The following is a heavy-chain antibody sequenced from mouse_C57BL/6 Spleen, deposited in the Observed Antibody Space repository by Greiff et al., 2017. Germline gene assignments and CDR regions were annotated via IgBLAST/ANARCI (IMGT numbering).Heavy chain of an antibody. Sequence: VQLQQSGPELVKPGASVKISCKASGYAFSSSWMNWVKQRPGKGLEWIGRIYPGDGDTNYNGKFKGKATLTADKASSTASMQLSSLTSEASAVYFCAREDYYGSSYDYWGQGTTLTVSS. V-gene: IGHV1-82*01. CDR1: GYAFSSSW. CDR3: AREDYYGSSYDY. J-gene: IGHJ2*01. CDR2: IYPGDGDT. D-gene: IGHD1-1*01.